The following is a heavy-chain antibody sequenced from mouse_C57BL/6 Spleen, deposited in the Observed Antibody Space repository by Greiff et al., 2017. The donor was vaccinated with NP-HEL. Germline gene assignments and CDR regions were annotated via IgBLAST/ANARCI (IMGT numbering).Heavy chain of an antibody. V-gene: IGHV1-69*01. CDR3: ARGLRYGSSSVDY. Sequence: QVQLQQPGAELVMPGASVKLSCKASGYTFTSYWMHWVKQRPGQGLEWIGEIDPSDSYTNYNQKFKGKSTLTVDKSSSTAYMQLSSLTSEDSAVYYCARGLRYGSSSVDYWGQGTTLTVSS. CDR1: GYTFTSYW. J-gene: IGHJ2*01. CDR2: IDPSDSYT. D-gene: IGHD1-1*01.